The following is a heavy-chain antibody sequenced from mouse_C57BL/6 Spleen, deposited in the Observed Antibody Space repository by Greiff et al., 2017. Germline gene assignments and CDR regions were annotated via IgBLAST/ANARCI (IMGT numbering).Heavy chain of an antibody. CDR3: ARLEITTVVATDY. CDR1: GYTFTDYY. V-gene: IGHV1-76*01. CDR2: IYPGSGNT. Sequence: QVQLQQSGAELVRPGASVKLSCKASGYTFTDYYINWVKQRPGQGLEWIARIYPGSGNTYYNEKFKGKATLTAEKSSSTAYMQLSSLTSEDSAVYFCARLEITTVVATDYWGQGTTLTVSS. D-gene: IGHD1-1*01. J-gene: IGHJ2*01.